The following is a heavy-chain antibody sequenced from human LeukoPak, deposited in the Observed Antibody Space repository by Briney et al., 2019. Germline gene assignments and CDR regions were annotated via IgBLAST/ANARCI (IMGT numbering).Heavy chain of an antibody. CDR1: GFTFSSYS. V-gene: IGHV3-48*01. J-gene: IGHJ4*02. D-gene: IGHD3-10*01. CDR3: VKDPGGGSGSSVGY. CDR2: ISSSRTTI. Sequence: GGSLRLSCAASGFTFSSYSMNWVRQVPGKGLEWVSYISSSRTTIYYADSVKGRFTISRDNSKNTLYLQMSSLRAEDTAVYYCVKDPGGGSGSSVGYWGQGTLVTVSS.